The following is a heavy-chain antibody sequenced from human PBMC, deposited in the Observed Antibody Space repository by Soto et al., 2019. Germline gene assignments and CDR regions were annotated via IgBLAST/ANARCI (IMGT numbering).Heavy chain of an antibody. CDR2: IKSKTDGGTR. D-gene: IGHD3-10*01. J-gene: IGHJ4*02. CDR1: GFTFSNAW. CDR3: AGSGSYYSPFHY. Sequence: GGSLRLSCAASGFTFSNAWMSWVRQAPGKGLEWVGRIKSKTDGGTRDYAAPVKGRFTISRDDSKNTLYLQMSSLKTEDTAVYYCAGSGSYYSPFHYWGQGTLVTVSS. V-gene: IGHV3-15*01.